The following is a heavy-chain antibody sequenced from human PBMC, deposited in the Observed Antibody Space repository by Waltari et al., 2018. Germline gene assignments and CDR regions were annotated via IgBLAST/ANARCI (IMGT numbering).Heavy chain of an antibody. Sequence: EVQLVESGGGLVTPGGSLRLSCAASGFTFTTSIMNWVRQAPEKGREWISSIYSSTNGFIYYADSVRGRFSVSRDNAKNSLYLEMNSLRAEDTAVYYCARSYDTSSPFDYWGQGTLVTVSS. CDR1: GFTFTTSI. CDR3: ARSYDTSSPFDY. CDR2: IYSSTNGFI. V-gene: IGHV3-21*01. D-gene: IGHD6-6*01. J-gene: IGHJ4*02.